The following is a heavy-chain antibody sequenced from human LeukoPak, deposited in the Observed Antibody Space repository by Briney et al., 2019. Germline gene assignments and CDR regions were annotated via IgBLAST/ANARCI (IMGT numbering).Heavy chain of an antibody. CDR3: ARGDYEYVWASYHWYYFDY. D-gene: IGHD3-16*02. CDR1: GYTFTNYV. CDR2: ISANTGKT. J-gene: IGHJ4*02. Sequence: AAVKVSCKASGYTFTNYVINWVRQAPGQGLEWMGWISANTGKTLFSQKVQGRVTMTTDTSTATAYMELRSLTSDDTAVYYCARGDYEYVWASYHWYYFDYWGQGTLVTVSS. V-gene: IGHV1-18*01.